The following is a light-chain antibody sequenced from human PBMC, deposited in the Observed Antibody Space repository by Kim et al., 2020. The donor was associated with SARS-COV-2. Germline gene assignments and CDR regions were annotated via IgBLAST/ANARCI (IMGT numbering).Light chain of an antibody. Sequence: SSELTQDTAVSVALGQTVRITCQGDSLRSYYATWYQQKAGQAPIPVIYGKDNRPSGIPDRFSGSSSGNTASLTITGAQAEDEADYYCNSRDSNDNVVFGG. CDR2: GKD. V-gene: IGLV3-19*01. CDR1: SLRSYY. J-gene: IGLJ2*01. CDR3: NSRDSNDNVV.